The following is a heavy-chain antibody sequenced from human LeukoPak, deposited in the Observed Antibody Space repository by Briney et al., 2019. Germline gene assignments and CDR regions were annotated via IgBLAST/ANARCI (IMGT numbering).Heavy chain of an antibody. D-gene: IGHD6-13*01. CDR1: GGSFSGYY. CDR3: AGGPTIAAAGTPSYHYGMDV. V-gene: IGHV4-34*01. CDR2: INHSGST. Sequence: SETLSLTCAVYGGSFSGYYWSWIRQPPGKGLEWIGEINHSGSTNYNPSLKSRVTISVDTSKNQFSLKLSSVTAADTAVYYCAGGPTIAAAGTPSYHYGMDVWGQGTTVTVSS. J-gene: IGHJ6*02.